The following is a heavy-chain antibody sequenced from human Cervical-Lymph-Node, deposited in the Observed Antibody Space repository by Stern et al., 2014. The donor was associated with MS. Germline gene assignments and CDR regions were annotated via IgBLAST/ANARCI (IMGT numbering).Heavy chain of an antibody. Sequence: QVQLVQSGAEVKKPGASVKVSCKVSGNTLSEVSMHWVRQAPGIGLEWMGGFDPEDDETVYEPKFEGRVTMTEDTSTDTGYMELSSLGSEYTAVYYCAVGSLGYFNLWGRGTLVIVAS. CDR1: GNTLSEVS. D-gene: IGHD1-26*01. V-gene: IGHV1-24*01. CDR2: FDPEDDET. CDR3: AVGSLGYFNL. J-gene: IGHJ2*01.